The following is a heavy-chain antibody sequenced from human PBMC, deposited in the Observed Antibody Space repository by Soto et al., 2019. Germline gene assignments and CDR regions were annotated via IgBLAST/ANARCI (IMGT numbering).Heavy chain of an antibody. D-gene: IGHD3-22*01. Sequence: GGSLRLSCAASGFTFSSAAMNWVRQAPGKGLEWISYISTTSGTLYYADSVKGRFTISRDNAKNSLFLQMNSLRDEDTAVYYCARDLRYYHDRHVFPSRDYWGPGTLVTVSS. CDR3: ARDLRYYHDRHVFPSRDY. CDR2: ISTTSGTL. J-gene: IGHJ4*02. CDR1: GFTFSSAA. V-gene: IGHV3-48*02.